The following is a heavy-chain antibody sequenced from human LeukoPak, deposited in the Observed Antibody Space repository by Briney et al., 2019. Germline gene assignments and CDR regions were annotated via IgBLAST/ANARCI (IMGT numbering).Heavy chain of an antibody. CDR2: IYHSGST. Sequence: TLCLTCAVSGGSISSGGYSWSWIRQPPGKGLEWIGYIYHSGSTYYNPSLKRRVTISVDRSKNQFSLKLSSVTAADTAVYYCARARVGIGGFDYWGQGTLASVSS. V-gene: IGHV4-30-2*01. CDR3: ARARVGIGGFDY. J-gene: IGHJ4*02. CDR1: GGSISSGGYS. D-gene: IGHD3-16*01.